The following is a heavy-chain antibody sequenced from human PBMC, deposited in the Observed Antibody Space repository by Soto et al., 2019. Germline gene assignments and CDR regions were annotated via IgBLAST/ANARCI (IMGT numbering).Heavy chain of an antibody. D-gene: IGHD3-9*01. CDR3: AKGGDDILTGSRYYYYMDV. V-gene: IGHV1-46*01. J-gene: IGHJ6*03. CDR2: INPSGGST. Sequence: ASVKVSCKASGYTFTSYYMHWVRQAPGQGLEWMGIINPSGGSTSYAQKFQGRVTMTRDTSTSTVYMELSSLRSEDTAVYYCAKGGDDILTGSRYYYYMDVWGKGTTVTVSS. CDR1: GYTFTSYY.